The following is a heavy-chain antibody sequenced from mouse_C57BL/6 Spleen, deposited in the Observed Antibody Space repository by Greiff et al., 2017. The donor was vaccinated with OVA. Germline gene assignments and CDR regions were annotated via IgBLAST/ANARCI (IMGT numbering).Heavy chain of an antibody. CDR3: ARWGTTVVASPWYFDV. CDR1: GYTFTSYW. CDR2: IDPSDSET. J-gene: IGHJ1*03. Sequence: QVQLQQPGAELVRPGSSVKLSCKASGYTFTSYWMHWVKQRPIQGLEWIGNIDPSDSETHYNQKFKDKATLTVDKSSSTAYMQLSSLTSEDSAVYYCARWGTTVVASPWYFDVWGTGTTVTVSS. D-gene: IGHD1-1*01. V-gene: IGHV1-52*01.